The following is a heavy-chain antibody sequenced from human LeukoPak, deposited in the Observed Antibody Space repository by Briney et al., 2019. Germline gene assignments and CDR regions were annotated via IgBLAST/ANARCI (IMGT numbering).Heavy chain of an antibody. D-gene: IGHD6-25*01. Sequence: SETLSLTCTVSGGSIRRGDYYWSWIRQPPGKGLEWIGYIYYGGGTYYNPSLKSRVTISLDTSKKKFSLQLGSVTAADTAVYYCARAEGQRLFDYWGQGTLVSVSS. CDR3: ARAEGQRLFDY. CDR1: GGSIRRGDYY. J-gene: IGHJ4*02. CDR2: IYYGGGT. V-gene: IGHV4-30-4*01.